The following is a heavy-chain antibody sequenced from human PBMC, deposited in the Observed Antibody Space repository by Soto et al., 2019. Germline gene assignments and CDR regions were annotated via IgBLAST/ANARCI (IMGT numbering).Heavy chain of an antibody. V-gene: IGHV4-30-4*01. CDR1: GGSISSGDYY. CDR2: IYYSGST. CDR3: ARAIQLWFSPNWFDP. D-gene: IGHD5-18*01. Sequence: SETLSLTCTVSGGSISSGDYYWSWIRQPPGKGLEWIGYIYYSGSTYYNPSLKSRVTISVDTSKNQFSLKLSSVTAADTAVYYCARAIQLWFSPNWFDPWGQGTLVTVSS. J-gene: IGHJ5*02.